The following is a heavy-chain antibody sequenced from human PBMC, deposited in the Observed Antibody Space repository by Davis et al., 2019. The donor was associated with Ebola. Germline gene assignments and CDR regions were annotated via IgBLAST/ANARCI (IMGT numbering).Heavy chain of an antibody. V-gene: IGHV3-7*05. J-gene: IGHJ4*02. CDR1: GFTINIYA. CDR3: ARHMVRGGPFDY. Sequence: GSLSLSCAVSGFTINIYAFSWVRQAPGKGLELVANIMLDGSEKYYVDSLTGRFTISRDNAKNSLYLQMNSLRVEDTAVYYCARHMVRGGPFDYWGQGTLVTVSS. CDR2: IMLDGSEK. D-gene: IGHD3-10*01.